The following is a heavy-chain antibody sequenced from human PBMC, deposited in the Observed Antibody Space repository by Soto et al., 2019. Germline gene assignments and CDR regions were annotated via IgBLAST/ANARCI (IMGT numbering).Heavy chain of an antibody. D-gene: IGHD3-10*01. CDR3: ARAGITMVRGVTTGDYGMDV. J-gene: IGHJ6*02. V-gene: IGHV3-7*03. CDR2: IKQDGSEK. Sequence: GGSLRLSCAASGFTFSSYWMSWVRQAPGKGLEWVANIKQDGSEKYYVDSVKGRFTISRDNAKNSLYLRMNSLRAEDTAVYYCARAGITMVRGVTTGDYGMDVRGQGTTVTVSS. CDR1: GFTFSSYW.